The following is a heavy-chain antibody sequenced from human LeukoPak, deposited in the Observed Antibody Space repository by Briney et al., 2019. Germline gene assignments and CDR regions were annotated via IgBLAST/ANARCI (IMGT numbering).Heavy chain of an antibody. Sequence: ASVTVSCTASGGTFSSYAISWVRQAPGQGLEWMGGIIPIFGTANYAQKFQGRVTITTDESTSTAYMELSSLRSEDTAVYYCARDLGTARVGSTWGQGTLVTVSS. V-gene: IGHV1-69*05. CDR2: IIPIFGTA. CDR1: GGTFSSYA. D-gene: IGHD1-26*01. J-gene: IGHJ5*02. CDR3: ARDLGTARVGST.